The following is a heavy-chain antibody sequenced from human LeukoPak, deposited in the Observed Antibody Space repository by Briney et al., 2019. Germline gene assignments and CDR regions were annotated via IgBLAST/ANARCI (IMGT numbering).Heavy chain of an antibody. CDR3: ARDSYGDYVFDY. J-gene: IGHJ4*02. V-gene: IGHV3-7*01. Sequence: GGSLRLSCAASGFTFSSYAMSWVRQAPGKGLEWVANIKQDGSEKYYVDSVKGRFTISRDNAKNSLYLQMNSLRAEDTAVYYCARDSYGDYVFDYWGQGTLVTVSS. CDR1: GFTFSSYA. D-gene: IGHD4-17*01. CDR2: IKQDGSEK.